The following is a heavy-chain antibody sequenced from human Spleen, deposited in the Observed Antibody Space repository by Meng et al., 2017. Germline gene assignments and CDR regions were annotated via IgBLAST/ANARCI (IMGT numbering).Heavy chain of an antibody. CDR2: IYYSGST. CDR3: ARSLSVFWSGYYVDY. J-gene: IGHJ4*02. CDR1: GGPISFYY. V-gene: IGHV4-59*01. Sequence: QVQLQESGPGLVKPSETLSLTCTVSGGPISFYYWSWIRQPPGKGLEWIGYIYYSGSTSYNPSLKSRVTISVDTSKNQFSLRLSSVTAADTAVYYCARSLSVFWSGYYVDYWGQGTLVTVSS. D-gene: IGHD3-3*01.